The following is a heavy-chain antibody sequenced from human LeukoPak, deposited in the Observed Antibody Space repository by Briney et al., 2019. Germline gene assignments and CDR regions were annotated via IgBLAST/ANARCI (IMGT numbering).Heavy chain of an antibody. V-gene: IGHV3-30*01. Sequence: GRSLRLSCAASGFTFSSYAMHWVRQAPGKGLEWVAVISYDGSNKYYADSVKGQFTISRDNSKNTLYLQMNSLRAEDTAVYYCARTPPARLALDYWGQGTLVTVSS. D-gene: IGHD6-19*01. CDR1: GFTFSSYA. CDR3: ARTPPARLALDY. CDR2: ISYDGSNK. J-gene: IGHJ4*02.